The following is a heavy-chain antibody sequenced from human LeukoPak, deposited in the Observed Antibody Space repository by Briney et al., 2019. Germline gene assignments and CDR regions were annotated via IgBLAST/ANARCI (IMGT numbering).Heavy chain of an antibody. J-gene: IGHJ5*01. Sequence: GESLRLSCTVSGFTLSDYAINWVRHAQGQGQELVCFIRSKAFGETSEYAASVKGRFTISRDDSKSIAYLQMNSLKTEDTAVYYCTRDRASSTLGDSWGQGTLVTVSS. CDR2: IRSKAFGETS. D-gene: IGHD7-27*01. CDR1: GFTLSDYA. V-gene: IGHV3-49*04. CDR3: TRDRASSTLGDS.